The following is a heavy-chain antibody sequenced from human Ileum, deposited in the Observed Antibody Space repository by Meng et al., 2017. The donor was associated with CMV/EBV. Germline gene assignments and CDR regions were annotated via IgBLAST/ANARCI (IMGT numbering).Heavy chain of an antibody. CDR1: GLTFADYA. Sequence: GGSLRLSCAASGLTFADYAMHSVRQAPGKGLEWVSGISWNTGGVGYVDSVKGRFTISRDNAENSLYLQMNSLRPEDTALYYCAKDVRNVGHAFDVWGQGTMVTVSS. D-gene: IGHD3-10*01. CDR3: AKDVRNVGHAFDV. V-gene: IGHV3-9*01. CDR2: ISWNTGGV. J-gene: IGHJ3*01.